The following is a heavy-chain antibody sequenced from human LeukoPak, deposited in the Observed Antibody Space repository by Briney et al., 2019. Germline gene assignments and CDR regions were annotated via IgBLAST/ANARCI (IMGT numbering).Heavy chain of an antibody. CDR2: INPNSGGT. D-gene: IGHD3-9*01. V-gene: IGHV1-2*04. Sequence: ASVKVSCQASGYTFTGYYMHWVRQAPGQGLEWMGWINPNSGGTNYAQKFQGWVTMTRDTSISTAYMELSRLRPDDTAVYYCARGDILTGYLTYYFDYWGQGTLVTVSS. CDR1: GYTFTGYY. CDR3: ARGDILTGYLTYYFDY. J-gene: IGHJ4*02.